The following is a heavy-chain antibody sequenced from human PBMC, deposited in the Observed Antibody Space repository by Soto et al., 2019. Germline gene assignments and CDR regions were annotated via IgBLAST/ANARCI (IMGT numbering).Heavy chain of an antibody. CDR1: GFTFSRYW. CDR2: IKYDSGEK. D-gene: IGHD1-1*01. V-gene: IGHV3-7*03. CDR3: AKELERPPFYGMDV. J-gene: IGHJ6*02. Sequence: EVQLVESGGDLVQPGGSLILSCAASGFTFSRYWMSWARQAPGKGPEWVANIKYDSGEKYYAGSVKGRFIISRDNTKNSLYLQMNSLRAEDTAVYYCAKELERPPFYGMDVWGQGTTVTVSS.